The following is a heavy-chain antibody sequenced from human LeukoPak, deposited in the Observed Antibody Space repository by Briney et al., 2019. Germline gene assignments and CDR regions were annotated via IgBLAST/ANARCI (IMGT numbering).Heavy chain of an antibody. J-gene: IGHJ5*02. CDR3: AREHYDFWSGPGWFDP. D-gene: IGHD3-3*01. Sequence: SETLSLTCTVSGGSISSYYWSWIRQPAGRGLEWIGRIYTSGSTNYNPSLKSRVTMSVDTSKNQFSLNLSSVTAADTAVYYCAREHYDFWSGPGWFDPWGQGTLVTVSS. V-gene: IGHV4-4*07. CDR1: GGSISSYY. CDR2: IYTSGST.